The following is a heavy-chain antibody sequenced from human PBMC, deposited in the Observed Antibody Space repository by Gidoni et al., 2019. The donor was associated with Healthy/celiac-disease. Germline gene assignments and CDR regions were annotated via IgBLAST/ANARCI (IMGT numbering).Heavy chain of an antibody. CDR1: GGPISGSSYY. CDR3: ARQRGYCSSTSCRGWFDP. D-gene: IGHD2-2*03. J-gene: IGHJ5*02. V-gene: IGHV4-39*01. Sequence: QLQLQESGPGLVKPSETLSLTCTVSGGPISGSSYYGGWIRQPPGKGLGWIGSIYYSGSTYYNPSLKSRVTISVDTSKNQFSLKLSSVTAADTAVYYCARQRGYCSSTSCRGWFDPWGQGTLVTVSS. CDR2: IYYSGST.